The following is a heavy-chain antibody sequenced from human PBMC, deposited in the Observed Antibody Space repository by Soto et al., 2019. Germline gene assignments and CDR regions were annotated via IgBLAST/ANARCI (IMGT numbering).Heavy chain of an antibody. D-gene: IGHD2-15*01. J-gene: IGHJ4*02. CDR1: GFTFSTYA. Sequence: GGSLRLSCAASGFTFSTYAMSWVRQAPGKGLEWVSSINSGGGGTFYSDSVKGRFTISRDNSKNTLYLQINSLRAEDTAVYYCAKRGTYYFDYWGQGALVTV. V-gene: IGHV3-23*01. CDR2: INSGGGGT. CDR3: AKRGTYYFDY.